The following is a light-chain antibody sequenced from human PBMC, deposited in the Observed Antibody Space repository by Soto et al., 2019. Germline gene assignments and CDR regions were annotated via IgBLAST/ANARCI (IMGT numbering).Light chain of an antibody. V-gene: IGKV1-5*03. CDR1: QSIHSW. Sequence: DIQMTQSPSTLSASVGDRVTITCRASQSIHSWLAWYQQKPGRAPKLLIHKASTLESGVPSRFSGSGSGTEYTLTISSLQPDDFATYYCQQYNNWYTFCQGTKLEIK. CDR2: KAS. J-gene: IGKJ2*01. CDR3: QQYNNWYT.